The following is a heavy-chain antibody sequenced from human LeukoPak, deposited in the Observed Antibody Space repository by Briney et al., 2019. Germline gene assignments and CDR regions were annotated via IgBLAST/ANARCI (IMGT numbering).Heavy chain of an antibody. Sequence: AGGSLRLSCAASGFTFSSYAMHWVRQAPGKGLEGVAVISYDGSNKYYADYVKVRLTISRDNSKNTLYLKMNSLRAEDTAVYYCARDSHYYGSGSYLGPSDYWGQGTLVTVSS. J-gene: IGHJ4*02. V-gene: IGHV3-30-3*01. CDR1: GFTFSSYA. D-gene: IGHD3-10*01. CDR2: ISYDGSNK. CDR3: ARDSHYYGSGSYLGPSDY.